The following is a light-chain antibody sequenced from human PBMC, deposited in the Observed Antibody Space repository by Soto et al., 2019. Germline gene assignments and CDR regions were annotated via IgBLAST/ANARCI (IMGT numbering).Light chain of an antibody. V-gene: IGKV1-5*01. Sequence: DIQMTQSPSTLSASVGDRDTITCRASQSISTWLAWYQHRPGTVPNLLIYEVSNLGSGVPSRIRGSGSGTEFTLTIDSLHTDAFATYYCQQYNGYPLTCGGGTTVE. CDR1: QSISTW. CDR2: EVS. CDR3: QQYNGYPLT. J-gene: IGKJ4*02.